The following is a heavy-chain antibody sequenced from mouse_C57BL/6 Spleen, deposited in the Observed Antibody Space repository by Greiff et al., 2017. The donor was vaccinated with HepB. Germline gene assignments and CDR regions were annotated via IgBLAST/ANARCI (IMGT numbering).Heavy chain of an antibody. J-gene: IGHJ3*01. D-gene: IGHD1-1*01. Sequence: VQLQQSGAELVKPGASVKISCKASGYAFSSYWMNWVKQRPGKGLEWIGQIYPGDGDTNYNGKFKGKATLPADKSSSTAYIQLSSLTSEDSAVYFCARGGITTVPFAYWGQGTLVTVSA. V-gene: IGHV1-80*01. CDR3: ARGGITTVPFAY. CDR1: GYAFSSYW. CDR2: IYPGDGDT.